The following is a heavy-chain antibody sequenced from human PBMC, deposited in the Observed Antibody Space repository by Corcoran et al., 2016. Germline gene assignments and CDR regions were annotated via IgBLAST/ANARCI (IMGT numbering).Heavy chain of an antibody. J-gene: IGHJ6*02. CDR2: IYYSGST. V-gene: IGHV4-39*07. D-gene: IGHD3-3*01. CDR3: ARDYYDFWSGYSNYYGMDV. Sequence: QLQLQESGPGLVKPSETLSLTCTVSGGSISSSSYYWGWIRQPPGKGLEWIGSIYYSGSTYYNPSLKSRVTISVDTSKNQFSLKLSSVTAADTAVYYCARDYYDFWSGYSNYYGMDVWGQGTTVTVSS. CDR1: GGSISSSSYY.